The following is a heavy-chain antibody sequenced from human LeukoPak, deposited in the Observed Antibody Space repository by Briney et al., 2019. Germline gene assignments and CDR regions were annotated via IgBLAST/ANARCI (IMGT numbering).Heavy chain of an antibody. V-gene: IGHV4-34*01. CDR3: ARGRGFDP. CDR1: GGSFSDYY. J-gene: IGHJ5*02. CDR2: ISHSGRA. Sequence: SETLSLTCAVYGGSFSDYYWTWIRQPPGKGLEWIGEISHSGRASYNPSLKSRVTMSVDTSKNQFSLKLSSVTAADTAVYYCARGRGFDPWGQGTLVTVSS.